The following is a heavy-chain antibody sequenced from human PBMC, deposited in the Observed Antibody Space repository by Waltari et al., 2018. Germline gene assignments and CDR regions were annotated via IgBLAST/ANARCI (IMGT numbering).Heavy chain of an antibody. CDR3: VRQEVPAAMPWGYFEY. D-gene: IGHD2-2*01. CDR1: GFTFSHYA. J-gene: IGHJ4*02. Sequence: EVQFLESGGGLVQPGGSLTLSCAASGFTFSHYALSWVRQAPGKGLGGVSTISGSGATTYYADSVKGRLTISRDNFKNTLYLRMNSLRAEDTAVYYCVRQEVPAAMPWGYFEYWGQGSLVTVSA. V-gene: IGHV3-23*01. CDR2: ISGSGATT.